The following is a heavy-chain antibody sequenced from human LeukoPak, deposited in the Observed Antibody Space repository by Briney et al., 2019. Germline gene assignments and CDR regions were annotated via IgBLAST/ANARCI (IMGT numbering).Heavy chain of an antibody. J-gene: IGHJ5*02. V-gene: IGHV4-38-2*02. CDR2: VYHSGST. CDR3: ARGPRNDP. Sequence: SETLSLTCSVSGYSISSGFYWDWIRQPPGKGLEWIGSVYHSGSTYYNSSLKSRVTISVDMSKNQFSLRLSSVTAADTAVYYCARGPRNDPWGQGTLVTVSS. D-gene: IGHD1-14*01. CDR1: GYSISSGFY.